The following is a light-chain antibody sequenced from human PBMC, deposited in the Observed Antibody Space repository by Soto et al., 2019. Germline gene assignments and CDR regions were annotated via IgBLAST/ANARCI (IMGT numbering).Light chain of an antibody. CDR1: QYISNN. CDR3: QQSNHCSSFT. V-gene: IGKV3-15*01. Sequence: EIAMTQSPATLSVSLGERATLSCRASQYISNNLAWYQQRPGQAPSLLIYGASTRATGVPARFSGSGSGTALLLSISGLQSADSAVSYCQQSNHCSSFTFGQGTRLEIK. CDR2: GAS. J-gene: IGKJ5*01.